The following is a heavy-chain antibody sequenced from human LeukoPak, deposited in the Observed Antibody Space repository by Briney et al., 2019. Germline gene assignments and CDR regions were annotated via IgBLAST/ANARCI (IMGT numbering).Heavy chain of an antibody. D-gene: IGHD2/OR15-2a*01. J-gene: IGHJ4*02. CDR2: INSDGSWT. Sequence: GGSLRLSCAASGNYWMHWFRQAPGKGLVWVSHINSDGSWTSYADSVKGRFTISKDNAKNTVYLQMNSLRAEDTAVYYCVSFYETYWGRGTLVAVSS. CDR3: VSFYETY. CDR1: GNYW. V-gene: IGHV3-74*01.